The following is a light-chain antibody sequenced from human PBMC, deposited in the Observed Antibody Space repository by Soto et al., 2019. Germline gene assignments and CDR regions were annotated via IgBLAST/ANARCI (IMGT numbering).Light chain of an antibody. J-gene: IGKJ1*01. CDR2: KAS. CDR3: QQYNSYPVT. V-gene: IGKV1-5*03. CDR1: QSISSW. Sequence: DIQMTQSPSTLSASVGDRVTITCRASQSISSWLAWYQQKPGTAPKLLIYKASSLESGDPSRFSRSGSGTEFTLTLSSLQPDDFSTYYCQQYNSYPVTFGQGTNVEIK.